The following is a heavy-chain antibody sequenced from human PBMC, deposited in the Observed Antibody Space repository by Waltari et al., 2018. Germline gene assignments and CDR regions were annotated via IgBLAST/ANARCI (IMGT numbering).Heavy chain of an antibody. Sequence: EVQLVESGGGLIQPGGSLRLSCAASGFTVSSIYMSWVRQAPGKGLEWVSVNYSGGNTYYADSVKGRFTISRDNSKNTLDLQMNSLRAEETAVYYCARGMATTDYWGQGTLVTVSS. J-gene: IGHJ4*02. D-gene: IGHD5-12*01. CDR1: GFTVSSIY. CDR3: ARGMATTDY. V-gene: IGHV3-53*01. CDR2: NYSGGNT.